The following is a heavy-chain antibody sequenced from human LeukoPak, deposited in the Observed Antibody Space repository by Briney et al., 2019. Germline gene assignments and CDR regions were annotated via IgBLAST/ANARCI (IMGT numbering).Heavy chain of an antibody. Sequence: GGSLRLSCAASGFTFSSYWMHWARQAPGKGLVWVSRINSDGSSTSYADSVKGRFTISGDNAKNTLYLQMNSLRAEDTAVYYCARVPTSSGYPFDYWGQGTLVTVSS. CDR3: ARVPTSSGYPFDY. J-gene: IGHJ4*02. D-gene: IGHD3-22*01. CDR2: INSDGSST. V-gene: IGHV3-74*01. CDR1: GFTFSSYW.